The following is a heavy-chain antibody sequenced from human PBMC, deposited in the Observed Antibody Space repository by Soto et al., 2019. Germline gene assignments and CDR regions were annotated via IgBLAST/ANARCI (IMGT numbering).Heavy chain of an antibody. CDR2: INAGNDNT. Sequence: ASVKVSCKASGYTFTSYAMHWVRQAPGQRLEWKGWINAGNDNTKYSQKFQGSVTITSDTSASTAYMELSSLISEDTVVYYCARDTAVRGVIINIGYWGQGTLVPSPQ. V-gene: IGHV1-3*01. J-gene: IGHJ4*02. CDR1: GYTFTSYA. D-gene: IGHD3-10*01. CDR3: ARDTAVRGVIINIGY.